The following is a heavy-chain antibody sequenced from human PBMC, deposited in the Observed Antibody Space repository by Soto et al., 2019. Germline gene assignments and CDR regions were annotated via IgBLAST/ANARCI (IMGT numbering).Heavy chain of an antibody. CDR1: GGSIRSGGYF. V-gene: IGHV4-31*03. CDR2: IYSTGST. J-gene: IGHJ4*02. CDR3: ARLNSGLYQSFDS. Sequence: QVQLEASGPGLVKPSQTVSLTCSVSGGSIRSGGYFWTWIRQHPGKGLEYIGHIYSTGSTYYIPSLRRRLTMSLDTSNNQFSLNLTSVTAADPALYFCARLNSGLYQSFDSWGQGALVTVSS. D-gene: IGHD2-8*01.